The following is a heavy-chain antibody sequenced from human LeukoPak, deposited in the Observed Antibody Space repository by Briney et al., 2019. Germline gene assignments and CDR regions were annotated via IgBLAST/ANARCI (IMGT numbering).Heavy chain of an antibody. D-gene: IGHD1-26*01. CDR3: ARDLWGGSYLGRGAFDI. CDR1: GGTFSSYA. Sequence: ASVKVSCEASGGTFSSYAISWVRQAPGQGLEWMGGIIPIFGTANYAQKFQGRVTITADESTSTAYMELSSLRSEDTAVYYCARDLWGGSYLGRGAFDIWGQGTMVTVSS. V-gene: IGHV1-69*13. CDR2: IIPIFGTA. J-gene: IGHJ3*02.